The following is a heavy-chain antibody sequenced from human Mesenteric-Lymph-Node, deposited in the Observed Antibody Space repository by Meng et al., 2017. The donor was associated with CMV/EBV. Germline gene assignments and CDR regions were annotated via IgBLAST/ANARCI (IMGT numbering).Heavy chain of an antibody. V-gene: IGHV3-23*01. D-gene: IGHD6-19*01. CDR3: EKTPSGGWDFWYFDF. CDR2: ISGGGSDT. J-gene: IGHJ2*01. Sequence: GGSLRLSCAASGFDFSALAMSWVRQAPGKGREWVAAISGGGSDTYYADFVKGRFVISRDNSRDTLSLQMNSLGAEDTAVYYCEKTPSGGWDFWYFDFWGRGALVTVSS. CDR1: GFDFSALA.